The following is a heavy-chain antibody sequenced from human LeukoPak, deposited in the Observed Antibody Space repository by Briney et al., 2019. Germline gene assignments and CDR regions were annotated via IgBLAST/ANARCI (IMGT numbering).Heavy chain of an antibody. Sequence: ASVKVSCKASGYTFTSYGISWVRQAPGQGLEWMGWISVYNGNTNYAQKFQGRVTMTTDTSTSTAYMELSSLRSEDTAVYYCARDGGIGGYSYGFDAFDIWGQGTMVTVSS. V-gene: IGHV1-18*01. CDR2: ISVYNGNT. J-gene: IGHJ3*02. CDR3: ARDGGIGGYSYGFDAFDI. CDR1: GYTFTSYG. D-gene: IGHD5-18*01.